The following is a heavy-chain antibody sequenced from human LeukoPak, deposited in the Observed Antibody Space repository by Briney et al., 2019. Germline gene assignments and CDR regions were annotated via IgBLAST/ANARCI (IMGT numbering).Heavy chain of an antibody. D-gene: IGHD3-10*01. CDR1: GGSISSYY. Sequence: SETLSLTCTVSGGSISSYYWSWIRQPAGKGLEWIGRIYTSGSTTYNPSLKSRVTMSVDTSKNQFSLKLSSVTAADTAVYYCARGSGVFGSGSSEFDYWGQGTLVTVSS. CDR2: IYTSGST. V-gene: IGHV4-4*07. CDR3: ARGSGVFGSGSSEFDY. J-gene: IGHJ4*02.